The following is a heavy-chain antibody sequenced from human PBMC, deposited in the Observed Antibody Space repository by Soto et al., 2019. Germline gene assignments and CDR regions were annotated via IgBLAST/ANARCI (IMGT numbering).Heavy chain of an antibody. Sequence: EMHLVESGGGLVQPGGSLRLSCADSGFTFSSNWMAWVRQAPGKGLEWVANIKQDGSETYYVDSVEGRFTICRDNATNSLYLQMNSLRAEDSAVYYCARDAGYNRFDYWGQGTLVTVSS. D-gene: IGHD5-12*01. CDR3: ARDAGYNRFDY. J-gene: IGHJ4*02. CDR1: GFTFSSNW. V-gene: IGHV3-7*03. CDR2: IKQDGSET.